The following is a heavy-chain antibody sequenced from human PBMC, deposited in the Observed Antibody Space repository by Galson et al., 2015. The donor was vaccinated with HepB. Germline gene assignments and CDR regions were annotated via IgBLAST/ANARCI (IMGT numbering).Heavy chain of an antibody. CDR2: FDPEDGET. CDR3: ATSATTTVTTAPFDY. CDR1: GYTLTELS. V-gene: IGHV1-24*01. J-gene: IGHJ4*02. D-gene: IGHD4-17*01. Sequence: SVKVSCKVSGYTLTELSMHWVRQAPGKGLEWMGGFDPEDGETIYAQKFQGRVTMTEDTSTDTAYMELSSLRSEDTAVYYCATSATTTVTTAPFDYWGQGTLVTVSS.